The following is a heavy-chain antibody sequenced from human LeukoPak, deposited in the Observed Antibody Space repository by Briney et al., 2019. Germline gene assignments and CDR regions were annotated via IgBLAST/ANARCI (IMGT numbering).Heavy chain of an antibody. CDR1: GFTFSSYG. CDR3: AKAQKDYGDYVIDY. CDR2: IWYDGSNK. Sequence: QPGGSLRLSCAASGFTFSSYGMHWARQAPGKGLAWVAVIWYDGSNKYYADSVKGRFTISRDNSKNTLYVQMNSLRAEDTAVYYCAKAQKDYGDYVIDYWGQGTLVTVSS. D-gene: IGHD4-17*01. J-gene: IGHJ4*02. V-gene: IGHV3-33*06.